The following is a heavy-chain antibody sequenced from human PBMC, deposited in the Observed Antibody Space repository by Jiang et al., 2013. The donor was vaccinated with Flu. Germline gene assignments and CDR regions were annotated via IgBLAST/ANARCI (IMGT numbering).Heavy chain of an antibody. Sequence: SQTLSLTCPISGDSVSAKTATWDWIRQSPSRGLEWLGRTYYRSNWYNDYAVSVKRRISINPDTSKNQFSLQLNFVTPEDTAVYYCARGASVAFDYWSQGTLVTVSS. CDR1: GDSVSAKTAT. V-gene: IGHV6-1*01. J-gene: IGHJ4*02. CDR2: TYYRSNWYN. D-gene: IGHD6-19*01. CDR3: ARGASVAFDY.